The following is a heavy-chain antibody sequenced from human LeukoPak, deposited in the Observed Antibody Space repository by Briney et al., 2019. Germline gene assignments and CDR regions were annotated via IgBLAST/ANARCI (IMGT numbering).Heavy chain of an antibody. Sequence: GGSLRLSCAASGFTFSSYAMSWVRQAPGKGLEWVSAIRASGSSTFYADSVKGRFTISRDNAKSSLYLQMNSLRAEDTAVYYCARDGDYAAYYFDYWGQGTLVTVSS. V-gene: IGHV3-23*01. CDR3: ARDGDYAAYYFDY. CDR1: GFTFSSYA. J-gene: IGHJ4*02. D-gene: IGHD4-17*01. CDR2: IRASGSST.